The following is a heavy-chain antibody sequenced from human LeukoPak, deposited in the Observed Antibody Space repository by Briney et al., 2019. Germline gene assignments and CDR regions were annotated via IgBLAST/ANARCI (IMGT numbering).Heavy chain of an antibody. CDR1: GGTFSTHT. CDR3: ARIPSGDVDTAMVMYYHYGMDV. V-gene: IGHV1-69*02. J-gene: IGHJ6*02. D-gene: IGHD5-18*01. CDR2: IIPLFGIV. Sequence: SVKVSGKASGGTFSTHTISWVRQAPEQGLEWMGRIIPLFGIVKYAQKFQDRVTINADKSMSTAYMEVSSLRSEDTAVYYCARIPSGDVDTAMVMYYHYGMDVWGQGTTVTVSS.